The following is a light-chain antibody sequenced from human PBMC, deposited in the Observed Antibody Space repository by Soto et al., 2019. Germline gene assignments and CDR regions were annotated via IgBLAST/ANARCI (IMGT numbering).Light chain of an antibody. CDR2: SSN. CDR3: AAWDDSLNAVL. CDR1: SSNIGSNI. J-gene: IGLJ2*01. Sequence: QTVVTQPPSASGTPGQRVTISCSGSSSNIGSNIVNWYQQLPGTAPKLLIYSSNQRPSGVPDRFSGSKSGTSASLAISGLQSEDEADYYCAAWDDSLNAVLFGGGTKVTVL. V-gene: IGLV1-44*01.